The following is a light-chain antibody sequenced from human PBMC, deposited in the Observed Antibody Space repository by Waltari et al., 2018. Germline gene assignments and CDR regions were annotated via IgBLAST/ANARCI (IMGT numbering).Light chain of an antibody. V-gene: IGKV3-15*01. Sequence: EIVLTQSPATLYASPGERAPLSCRASQSVSSNLAWYQQKPGQAPRLLIYGASTRATGIPARFSGSWSGTEFTLTISSLQSEDFAVYYCQQYNNWPLTFGGGTKVEIK. CDR1: QSVSSN. J-gene: IGKJ4*01. CDR3: QQYNNWPLT. CDR2: GAS.